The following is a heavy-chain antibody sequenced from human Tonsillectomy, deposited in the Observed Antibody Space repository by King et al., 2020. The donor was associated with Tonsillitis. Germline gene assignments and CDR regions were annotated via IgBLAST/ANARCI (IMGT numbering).Heavy chain of an antibody. CDR2: ISHDGSHK. J-gene: IGHJ6*02. CDR1: GFTFSSYD. D-gene: IGHD6-13*01. Sequence: VQLVESGGGVVQPGRSLRLSCAASGFTFSSYDMHWVRQAPGKGLEWVAIISHDGSHKYYADSVKGRFTISRDNSKNTLYLQMNSLRAEDTAVYYCAKTSRYSSSWYSTDYCYSHYGLDVWGQGTTVSVSS. CDR3: AKTSRYSSSWYSTDYCYSHYGLDV. V-gene: IGHV3-30*18.